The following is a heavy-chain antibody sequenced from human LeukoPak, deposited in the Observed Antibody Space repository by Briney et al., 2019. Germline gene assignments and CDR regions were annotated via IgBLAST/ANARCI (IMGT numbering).Heavy chain of an antibody. D-gene: IGHD4-23*01. Sequence: PGGSLRLSCAASGFTFSSYWMHWVRQAPGKGLVWVSGINTDGSSTSYADSVKGRFTISRDNAKNTLYLQMNSLRAEDTALYYCYGANPDHWGQGTLVTVSS. V-gene: IGHV3-74*01. CDR2: INTDGSST. J-gene: IGHJ1*01. CDR1: GFTFSSYW. CDR3: YGANPDH.